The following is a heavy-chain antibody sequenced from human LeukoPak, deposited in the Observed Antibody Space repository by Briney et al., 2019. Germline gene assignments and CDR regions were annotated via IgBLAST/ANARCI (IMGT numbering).Heavy chain of an antibody. D-gene: IGHD6-13*01. CDR3: AKDISTGSSWYYFDY. CDR1: GFTFDDYA. Sequence: GGSLRLSCAASGFTFDDYAMHWVRQAPGKGLEWVSGISWNSGSIGYADSVKGRFTISRDNAKNSLYLQMNSLRAEDTALYYCAKDISTGSSWYYFDYWGQGTLVTVSS. J-gene: IGHJ4*02. V-gene: IGHV3-9*01. CDR2: ISWNSGSI.